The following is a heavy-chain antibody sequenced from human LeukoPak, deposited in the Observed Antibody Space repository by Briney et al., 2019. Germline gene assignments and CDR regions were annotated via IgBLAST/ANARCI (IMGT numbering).Heavy chain of an antibody. CDR3: ATDMGEAAIIFEY. CDR1: GFTFSSYA. D-gene: IGHD2-2*02. CDR2: IRTVGTDK. Sequence: PGGSLRLSCAASGFTFSSYAMHWVRQAPGKGLEWVAFIRTVGTDKYYADSVKGRFTISRDNSKNTLYLQVNSLRTEDTAIYYCATDMGEAAIIFEYWGQGTLVTVSS. V-gene: IGHV3-30*02. J-gene: IGHJ4*02.